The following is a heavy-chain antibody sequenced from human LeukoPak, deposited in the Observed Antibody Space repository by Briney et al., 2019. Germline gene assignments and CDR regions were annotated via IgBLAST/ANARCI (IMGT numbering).Heavy chain of an antibody. V-gene: IGHV3-23*01. CDR2: ISGSGGST. Sequence: PGGSLRLSCAASGFTFSSYAMSWVRQAPGKGLEWVSAISGSGGSTYYADSVKGRFTISRDNSKNTLYLQMNSLRAEDTAVYYCAKDRHYYGSGSYYNYWGQGTLVTVSS. D-gene: IGHD3-10*01. J-gene: IGHJ4*02. CDR1: GFTFSSYA. CDR3: AKDRHYYGSGSYYNY.